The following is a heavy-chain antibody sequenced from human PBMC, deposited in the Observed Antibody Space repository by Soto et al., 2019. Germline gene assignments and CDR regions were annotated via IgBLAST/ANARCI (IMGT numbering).Heavy chain of an antibody. V-gene: IGHV1-69*02. Sequence: QVQLVQSGAEVKKPGSSVKVSCKASGGTFSSYTISWVRQAPGQGLEWMGRIIPILGIANYAQKFQGRVTITADNSTSTAYMELSSLRSEDTAVYYCARSYYHDDWYFDLWGRGTLVTVSS. CDR1: GGTFSSYT. J-gene: IGHJ2*01. CDR2: IIPILGIA. CDR3: ARSYYHDDWYFDL. D-gene: IGHD3-10*01.